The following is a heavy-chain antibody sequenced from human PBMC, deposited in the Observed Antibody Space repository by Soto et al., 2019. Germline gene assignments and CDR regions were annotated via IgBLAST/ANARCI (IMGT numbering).Heavy chain of an antibody. Sequence: SETLSLTCAVYGGSFSGYYWSWIRQPPGKGLEWIGEINHSGSTNYNPSLKSRVTISVDTSKNQFSLKLSSVTAADTAVYYCARGPRRITMIVVVTAPKYDYWGQGTLVPVSS. CDR3: ARGPRRITMIVVVTAPKYDY. CDR1: GGSFSGYY. D-gene: IGHD3-22*01. V-gene: IGHV4-34*01. CDR2: INHSGST. J-gene: IGHJ4*02.